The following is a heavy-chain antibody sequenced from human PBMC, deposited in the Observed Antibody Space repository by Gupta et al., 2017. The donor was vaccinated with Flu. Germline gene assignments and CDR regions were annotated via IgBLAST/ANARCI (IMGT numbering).Heavy chain of an antibody. D-gene: IGHD6-13*01. Sequence: EVQLVESGGGLVQPGGSLRLSCAASGFTFSSYWMSWVRQGPGKGLEWVANIKEDGSEKYYVDSGKGRITISRDNAKISLYLQMNSLRAEDTAVYYCARGGIGIAAAGRFDYWGQGTLVTVSS. CDR2: IKEDGSEK. CDR1: GFTFSSYW. CDR3: ARGGIGIAAAGRFDY. J-gene: IGHJ4*02. V-gene: IGHV3-7*01.